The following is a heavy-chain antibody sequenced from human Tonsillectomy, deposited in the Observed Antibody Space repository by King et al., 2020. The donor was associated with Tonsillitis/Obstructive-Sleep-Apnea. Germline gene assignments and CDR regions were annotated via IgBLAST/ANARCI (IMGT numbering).Heavy chain of an antibody. J-gene: IGHJ4*02. CDR1: GFSPSTSGMC. V-gene: IGHV2-70*15. D-gene: IGHD2-2*01. CDR3: GRTSWTSSRTNCFDY. CDR2: IDWDDDK. Sequence: VTLKESGPALLKPTQTLTLTCTFSGFSPSTSGMCVSWSRQPPGKALEWLARIDWDDDKNFSTSLKTRLTIAKDTSKHKVVLTMTNMDPVDTATYYCGRTSWTSSRTNCFDYWGQGTLVTVSS.